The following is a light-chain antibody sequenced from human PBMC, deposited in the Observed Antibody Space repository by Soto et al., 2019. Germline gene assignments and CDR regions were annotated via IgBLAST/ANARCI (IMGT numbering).Light chain of an antibody. V-gene: IGKV1-33*01. Sequence: DLQMTQSPSSLSASVGDRVTITCQASQDISNFLNWYQQKPGKAPKLLIFLASNLETGVPSRFSGSGSGTDFTFTISSLQPEDFATYYCQQYDNLPFTFGPGTKVDIK. J-gene: IGKJ3*01. CDR2: LAS. CDR3: QQYDNLPFT. CDR1: QDISNF.